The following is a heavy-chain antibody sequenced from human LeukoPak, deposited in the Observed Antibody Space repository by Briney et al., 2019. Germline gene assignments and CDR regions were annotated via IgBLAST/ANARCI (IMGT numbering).Heavy chain of an antibody. CDR2: IYYSGYT. V-gene: IGHV4-39*01. J-gene: IGHJ4*02. CDR1: GGSISSSNYY. D-gene: IGHD6-13*01. Sequence: SETLSLTCTVSGGSISSSNYYWGWIRQPPGKGLEWIGSIYYSGYTHYNPSLKSRVTISVDTSKNLFSLKLSSVTAADTAVYYCARARYSSSWYRSAGGGYFDYWGQGTLVTVSS. CDR3: ARARYSSSWYRSAGGGYFDY.